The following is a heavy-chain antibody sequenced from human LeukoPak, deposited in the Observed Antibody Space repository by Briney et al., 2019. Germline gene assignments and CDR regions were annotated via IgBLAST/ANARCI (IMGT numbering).Heavy chain of an antibody. D-gene: IGHD3-10*01. CDR1: GYTFTGYY. CDR2: INPNSGGT. CDR3: ARDIEVRGRYYYYGMDV. V-gene: IGHV1-2*02. J-gene: IGHJ6*02. Sequence: ASVKVSYTASGYTFTGYYMHWVRQAPGQGLEWMGWINPNSGGTNYAQKFQGRVTMTRDTSISTAYMELSRLRSDDTAVYYCARDIEVRGRYYYYGMDVWGQGTTVTVSS.